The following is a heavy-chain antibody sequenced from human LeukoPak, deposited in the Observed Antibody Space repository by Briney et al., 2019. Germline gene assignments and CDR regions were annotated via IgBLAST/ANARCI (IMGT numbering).Heavy chain of an antibody. V-gene: IGHV4-34*01. D-gene: IGHD5-24*01. Sequence: SETLSLTCAVYGGSFSGYYWSWIRQPPGKGLEWIGEINHSGSTNYNPSLKSRVTISVDTSKNQFSLKLSSVTAADTAVYYCASGEEVATITLGYYFDYWGQGTLVTVSS. CDR2: INHSGST. CDR1: GGSFSGYY. J-gene: IGHJ4*02. CDR3: ASGEEVATITLGYYFDY.